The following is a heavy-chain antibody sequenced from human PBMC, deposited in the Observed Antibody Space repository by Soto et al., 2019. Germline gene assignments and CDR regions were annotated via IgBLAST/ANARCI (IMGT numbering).Heavy chain of an antibody. CDR3: ARHGLNYDFWSGYQGPNLLDP. Sequence: QVQLQESGPGLVKPSETMSITCTVSGGSISSYYWSWIRKPQGKGLEWIGYIYYSGSTNYNPSLKSRVTISVDTSKNQFYLKLSSVTASDTAVYYCARHGLNYDFWSGYQGPNLLDPWGQGTLVTVSS. CDR1: GGSISSYY. D-gene: IGHD3-3*01. J-gene: IGHJ5*02. CDR2: IYYSGST. V-gene: IGHV4-59*08.